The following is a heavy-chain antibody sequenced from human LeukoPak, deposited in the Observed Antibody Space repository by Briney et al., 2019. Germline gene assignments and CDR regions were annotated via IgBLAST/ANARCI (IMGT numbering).Heavy chain of an antibody. CDR1: GGSISSYY. CDR3: ARNEGSGYSAPDAFDI. CDR2: IYYSGST. Sequence: SETLSLTCTVSGGSISSYYWSWIRRPPGKGLEWIGYIYYSGSTNYNPSLKSRVTVSVDTSKNQFSLKLSSVTAADTAVYYCARNEGSGYSAPDAFDIWGQGTMVTVSS. J-gene: IGHJ3*02. V-gene: IGHV4-59*01. D-gene: IGHD3-22*01.